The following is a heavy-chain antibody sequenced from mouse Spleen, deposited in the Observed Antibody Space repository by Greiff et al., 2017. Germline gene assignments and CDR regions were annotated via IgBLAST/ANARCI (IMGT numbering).Heavy chain of an antibody. CDR2: IYPGGGYT. CDR3: ARSETGTSNFDY. CDR1: GYTFTNYW. V-gene: IGHV1-63*01. Sequence: QVQLQQSGAELVRPGTSVKMSCKASGYTFTNYWVGWAKQRPGHGLEWIGDIYPGGGYTNYNEKFKGKATLTADKSSSTAYMQFSSLTSEDSAIYYCARSETGTSNFDYWGQGTTLTVSS. D-gene: IGHD4-1*01. J-gene: IGHJ2*01.